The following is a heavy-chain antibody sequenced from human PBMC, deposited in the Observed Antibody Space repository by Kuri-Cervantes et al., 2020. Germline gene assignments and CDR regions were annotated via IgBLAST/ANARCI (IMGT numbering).Heavy chain of an antibody. D-gene: IGHD2-15*01. CDR2: ISSSSSYI. V-gene: IGHV3-21*01. Sequence: GESLKISCAASGFTVSSNYMSWVRQAPGKGLEWVSSISSSSSYIYYADSVKGRFTISRDNAKNSLYLQMNSLRAEGTAVYYCARLGSGGSRVDYYYYGMDVWGQGTTVTVSS. J-gene: IGHJ6*02. CDR3: ARLGSGGSRVDYYYYGMDV. CDR1: GFTVSSNY.